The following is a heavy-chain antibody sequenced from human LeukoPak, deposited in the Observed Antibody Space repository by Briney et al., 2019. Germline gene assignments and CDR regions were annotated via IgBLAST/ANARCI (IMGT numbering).Heavy chain of an antibody. Sequence: SVKVSCKASGGTFSSYAISWVRQAPGQGLEWMGRIIPIFGIANYAQKFQGRVTITADKSTSTAYMELSSLRSEDTAAYYCARARVVSESVFDYWGQGTLVTVSS. CDR1: GGTFSSYA. J-gene: IGHJ4*02. CDR3: ARARVVSESVFDY. V-gene: IGHV1-69*04. D-gene: IGHD2-2*01. CDR2: IIPIFGIA.